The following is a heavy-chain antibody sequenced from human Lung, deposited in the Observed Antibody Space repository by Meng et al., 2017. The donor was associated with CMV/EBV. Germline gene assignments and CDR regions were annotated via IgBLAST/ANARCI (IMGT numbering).Heavy chain of an antibody. Sequence: SLRPSCAASGFTFEHYAIHWVRKAPGKGREWVSGISWDSGRKGYAESVKGRFTVSRDNTKNPLYLQMNSLTGEDTAFYYCAKTKTPILTTYPNWFDLWGQGTLVTVSS. D-gene: IGHD3-9*01. CDR3: AKTKTPILTTYPNWFDL. J-gene: IGHJ5*02. CDR2: ISWDSGRK. V-gene: IGHV3-9*01. CDR1: GFTFEHYA.